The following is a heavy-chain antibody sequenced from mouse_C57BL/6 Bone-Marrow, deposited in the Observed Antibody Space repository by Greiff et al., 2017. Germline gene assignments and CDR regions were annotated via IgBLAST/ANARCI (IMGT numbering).Heavy chain of an antibody. D-gene: IGHD3-2*02. J-gene: IGHJ3*01. Sequence: VQLVESGPGLVKPGASVKISCKASGYTFTNYYINWVQQMPGQGLEWIGWIFPGSGSTYYHAKFKGKATLTVDKSSSTAYMLLSSLTSEDSAVYFCARSGTAQALAYWGQGTLVTVSA. CDR3: ARSGTAQALAY. CDR1: GYTFTNYY. V-gene: IGHV1-75*01. CDR2: IFPGSGST.